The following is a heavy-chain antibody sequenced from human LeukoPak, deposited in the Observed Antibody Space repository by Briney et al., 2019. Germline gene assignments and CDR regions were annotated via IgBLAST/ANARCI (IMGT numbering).Heavy chain of an antibody. Sequence: PGGSLRLSCAAPGFTFSSYSLNWVRQAPGKGLEWVSYISSSGRTIYYADSVNGRFTISRDNAKTSLYLQMSSLRVEDTAVYYCASGTLTVSPLDYWGQGTQVTVSS. CDR1: GFTFSSYS. J-gene: IGHJ4*02. V-gene: IGHV3-48*01. D-gene: IGHD4-17*01. CDR3: ASGTLTVSPLDY. CDR2: ISSSGRTI.